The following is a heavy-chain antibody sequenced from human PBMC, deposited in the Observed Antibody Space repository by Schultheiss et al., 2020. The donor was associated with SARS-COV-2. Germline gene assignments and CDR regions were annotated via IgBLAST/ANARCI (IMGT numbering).Heavy chain of an antibody. D-gene: IGHD6-19*01. Sequence: GESLKISCAASGFTFSSYGMHWVRQAPGKGLEWVAVIWFDGSQKFYADSVKGRFTISRDNSENTSFLQMNSLRTEDTAVYYCAKGTWYGSEQGGYWGQGTLVTVSS. CDR1: GFTFSSYG. CDR3: AKGTWYGSEQGGY. V-gene: IGHV3-30*02. CDR2: IWFDGSQK. J-gene: IGHJ4*02.